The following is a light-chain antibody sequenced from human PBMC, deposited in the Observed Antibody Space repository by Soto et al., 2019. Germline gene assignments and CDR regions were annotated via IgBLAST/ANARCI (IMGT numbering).Light chain of an antibody. CDR3: HQYNTYSYT. CDR1: QNIGSW. V-gene: IGKV1-5*03. Sequence: DIQMTQSPSTLSASVGDRVTITCWASQNIGSWLAWYQQKPGKAPNLLIYKASTLESGVPSRFSGSGSGTEFTLTISSLQPDDFATYYCHQYNTYSYTFGQGTTLEIK. CDR2: KAS. J-gene: IGKJ2*01.